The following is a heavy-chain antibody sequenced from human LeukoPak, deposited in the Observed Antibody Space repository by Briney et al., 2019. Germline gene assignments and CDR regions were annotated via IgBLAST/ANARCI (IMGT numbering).Heavy chain of an antibody. V-gene: IGHV3-30-3*01. CDR2: ISYDGSNK. CDR3: ACGGAVGPAFDI. Sequence: SGGSLRLSCAASGFTFSSYAMHWVRQAPGKGLEWVAVISYDGSNKYYADSVKGRFTISRDNSKNTLYLQMNSLRAEDTAVYYCACGGAVGPAFDIWGQGTMVTVSS. CDR1: GFTFSSYA. J-gene: IGHJ3*02. D-gene: IGHD4-23*01.